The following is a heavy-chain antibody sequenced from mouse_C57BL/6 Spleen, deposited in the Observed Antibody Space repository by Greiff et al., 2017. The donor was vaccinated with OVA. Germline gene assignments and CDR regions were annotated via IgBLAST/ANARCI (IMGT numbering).Heavy chain of an antibody. Sequence: VQLQQSGPELVKPGASVKISCKASGYTFTDYYMNWVKQSHGKSLEWIGDINPNNGGTSYNQKFKGKATLTVDKSSSTAYMELRSLTSEDSAVYYCARDGNYLFDYWGQGTTLTVSS. CDR3: ARDGNYLFDY. D-gene: IGHD2-1*01. J-gene: IGHJ2*01. CDR2: INPNNGGT. CDR1: GYTFTDYY. V-gene: IGHV1-26*01.